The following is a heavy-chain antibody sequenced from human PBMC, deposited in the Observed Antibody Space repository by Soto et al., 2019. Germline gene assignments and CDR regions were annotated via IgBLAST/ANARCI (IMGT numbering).Heavy chain of an antibody. D-gene: IGHD2-15*01. Sequence: QVQLVQSGPEVKKAGASVKVSCTAPTDYIFLAYGFDWVRQAPGQGLVWMGWISPKFGRTNYARTLQDRFTMTTDVSTNSVSMELRDLRSDDTAVYYCARDDCNGGSCDGGHYLDLWGRGTPISVSS. V-gene: IGHV1-18*01. CDR3: ARDDCNGGSCDGGHYLDL. J-gene: IGHJ2*01. CDR2: ISPKFGRT. CDR1: DYIFLAYG.